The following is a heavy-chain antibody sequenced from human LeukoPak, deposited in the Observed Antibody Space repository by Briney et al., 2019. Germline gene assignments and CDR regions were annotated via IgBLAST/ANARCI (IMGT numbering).Heavy chain of an antibody. CDR3: ARAGWATVTKGSWFDP. D-gene: IGHD4-17*01. V-gene: IGHV4-34*01. CDR2: INHSGST. Sequence: SETLSLTCAVYGVSFSGYYWSWIRQPPGKGLEWIGEINHSGSTNYNPSLKSRVTISVDTSKNQFSLKLSSVTAPDTAVYYCARAGWATVTKGSWFDPWGQGTLVTVSS. J-gene: IGHJ5*02. CDR1: GVSFSGYY.